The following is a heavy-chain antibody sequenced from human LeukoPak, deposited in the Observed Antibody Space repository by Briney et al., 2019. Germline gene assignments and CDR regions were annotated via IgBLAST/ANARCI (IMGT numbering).Heavy chain of an antibody. D-gene: IGHD6-19*01. Sequence: PSETLSLTCAVYGGSFSGYYWSWIRQPPGKGLERIGEINHSGSTNYNPSLKSRVTISVDTSKNQFSLKLSSVTAADAAVYYCARGRRGWLIDYWGQGTLVTVSS. CDR3: ARGRRGWLIDY. J-gene: IGHJ4*02. CDR1: GGSFSGYY. CDR2: INHSGST. V-gene: IGHV4-34*01.